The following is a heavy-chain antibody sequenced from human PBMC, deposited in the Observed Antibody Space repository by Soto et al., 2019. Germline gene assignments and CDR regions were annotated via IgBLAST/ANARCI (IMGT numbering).Heavy chain of an antibody. CDR1: GCTFISYA. D-gene: IGHD2-15*01. V-gene: IGHV1-69*06. CDR2: IIPIFGTA. CDR3: ARGGYCSGGSGSGPFDY. J-gene: IGHJ4*02. Sequence: QVQLVQSGAEVKNPGSSVKVSCKASGCTFISYAISWVRQAPGQGLEWMGGIIPIFGTANYAQKFQGRVTITADKATRTADMELSSLRSDDTAVYYCARGGYCSGGSGSGPFDYWGQGTLVTVSS.